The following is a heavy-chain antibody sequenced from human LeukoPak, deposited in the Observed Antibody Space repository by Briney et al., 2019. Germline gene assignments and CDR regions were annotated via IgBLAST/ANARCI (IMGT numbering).Heavy chain of an antibody. J-gene: IGHJ5*02. CDR3: ARGLSTWGQLASGWYWFDP. CDR1: GGSFSGYY. Sequence: PSETLSLTCAVYGGSFSGYYWSWIRQPPGKGLEWIGEINHSGSTNYNPSLKSRVTISVDTSKNQFSLKLSSVTAADTAVYYCARGLSTWGQLASGWYWFDPWGQGTLVTVSS. CDR2: INHSGST. V-gene: IGHV4-34*01. D-gene: IGHD6-13*01.